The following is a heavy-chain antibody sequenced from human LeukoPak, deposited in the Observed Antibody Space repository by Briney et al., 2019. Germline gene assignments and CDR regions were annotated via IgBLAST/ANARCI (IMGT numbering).Heavy chain of an antibody. CDR1: GYTFTGYY. D-gene: IGHD1-1*01. CDR2: INPNSGGT. J-gene: IGHJ4*02. CDR3: AKLESEHGLDY. Sequence: ASVKVSCKASGYTFTGYYMHWVRQAPGQGLEWMGWINPNSGGTNYAQKFQGWVTMTRDKSISTAYLQWSSLKASDTAMYYCAKLESEHGLDYWGQGTLVTVSS. V-gene: IGHV1-2*04.